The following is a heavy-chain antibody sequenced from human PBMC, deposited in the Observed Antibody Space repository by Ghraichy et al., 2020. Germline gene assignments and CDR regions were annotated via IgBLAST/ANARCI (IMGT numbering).Heavy chain of an antibody. V-gene: IGHV3-33*01. CDR3: ARGGFSWFDP. CDR2: IWYDGSNK. CDR1: GFTFSSYG. J-gene: IGHJ5*02. Sequence: GESLNISCAASGFTFSSYGMHWVRQAPGKGLEWVAVIWYDGSNKYYADSVKGRFTISRDNSKNTLYLQMNSLRAEDTAVYYCARGGFSWFDPWGQGTLVTVSS.